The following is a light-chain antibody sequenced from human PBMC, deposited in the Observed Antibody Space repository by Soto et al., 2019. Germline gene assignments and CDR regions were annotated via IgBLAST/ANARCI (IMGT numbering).Light chain of an antibody. V-gene: IGLV2-14*01. CDR1: SSDIGSYNY. Sequence: QSALTQPASVSGSPGQSITISCTGTSSDIGSYNYVSWYQQYPGKAPKLMIYDVSNRPSGVSNRFSGSKSGNTASLTISGLQAADEADYYCSSYTTISTYVFGTWTKLTVL. CDR2: DVS. CDR3: SSYTTISTYV. J-gene: IGLJ1*01.